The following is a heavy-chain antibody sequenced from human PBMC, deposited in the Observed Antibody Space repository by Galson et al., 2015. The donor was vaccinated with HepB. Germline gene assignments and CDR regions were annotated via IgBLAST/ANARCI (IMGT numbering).Heavy chain of an antibody. J-gene: IGHJ4*02. CDR2: IWYDGSKK. Sequence: SLRLSCAASGFIFSSYGMHWVRQAPGKGLEWVAVIWYDGSKKYYADSVKGRFTISRDNSKNTLYLQMNSLRAEDTAVYYCARAAEGDYDYWGQGTLVTVSS. V-gene: IGHV3-33*01. CDR1: GFIFSSYG. CDR3: ARAAEGDYDY. D-gene: IGHD4-17*01.